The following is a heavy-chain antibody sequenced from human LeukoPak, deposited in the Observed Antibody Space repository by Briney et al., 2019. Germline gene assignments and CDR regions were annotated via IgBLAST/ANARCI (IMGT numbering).Heavy chain of an antibody. Sequence: PSETLSLTCSVSGGSISSYYWNWIRQPPGKGLEWIGCVYYTGSTSYNPSLNSRVTMSVDTSNNKFSLKLTSVTAADTAMYYCASHSSGWYGRWGWFDPWGQGTLVTVSS. V-gene: IGHV4-59*01. CDR1: GGSISSYY. CDR2: VYYTGST. D-gene: IGHD6-19*01. J-gene: IGHJ5*02. CDR3: ASHSSGWYGRWGWFDP.